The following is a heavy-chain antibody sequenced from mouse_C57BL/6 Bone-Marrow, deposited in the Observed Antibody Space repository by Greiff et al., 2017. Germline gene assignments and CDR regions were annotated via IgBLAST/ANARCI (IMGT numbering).Heavy chain of an antibody. CDR3: AREGYYGSGLLAY. D-gene: IGHD1-1*01. CDR1: GYTFTNYW. Sequence: VQLVESGAELVRPGTSVKMSCKASGYTFTNYWIGWAKQRPGHGLEWIGDIYPGGGYTNYNEKFKGKATLTAAKSSSTAYMQFSSRTAEDSAIXYCAREGYYGSGLLAYGGQGTLVTVSA. CDR2: IYPGGGYT. V-gene: IGHV1-63*01. J-gene: IGHJ3*01.